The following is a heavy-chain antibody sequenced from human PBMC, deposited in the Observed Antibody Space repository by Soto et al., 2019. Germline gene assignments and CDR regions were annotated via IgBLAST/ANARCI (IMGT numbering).Heavy chain of an antibody. CDR2: IYSDGKT. CDR1: GITVSTNY. CDR3: AGDGGGGYYDSSGYVAV. Sequence: PGGSLRLSCAASGITVSTNYMSWVRQAPGKGLEWVSVIYSDGKTYYADSVKGRFTISRDNSKNTVSLQMNSLRGEDTAVYYCAGDGGGGYYDSSGYVAVWGQGTLVTVSS. D-gene: IGHD3-22*01. V-gene: IGHV3-53*01. J-gene: IGHJ4*02.